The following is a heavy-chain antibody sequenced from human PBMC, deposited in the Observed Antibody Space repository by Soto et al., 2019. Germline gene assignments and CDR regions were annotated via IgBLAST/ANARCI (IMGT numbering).Heavy chain of an antibody. CDR1: GLTFIRYG. CDR2: ITGDGGVT. D-gene: IGHD5-12*01. V-gene: IGHV3-23*01. Sequence: GGSLRLSCAASGLTFIRYGMNWVRQSPGMGLKWVSSITGDGGVTYYAESVQGRFTISRDNSKNTLYLQMDTLRAEDTAVYYCAKTRGAHSGFDFDYWGQGTLVTVSS. J-gene: IGHJ4*02. CDR3: AKTRGAHSGFDFDY.